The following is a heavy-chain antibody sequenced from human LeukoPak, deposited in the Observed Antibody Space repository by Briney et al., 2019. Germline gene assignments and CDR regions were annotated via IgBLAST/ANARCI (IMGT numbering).Heavy chain of an antibody. CDR2: IKEDGSSQ. CDR1: GFTFSSYA. D-gene: IGHD6-19*01. J-gene: IGHJ4*02. Sequence: GGSLRLSCAASGFTFSSYAMSWVRQAPGKGLEWVSHIKEDGSSQNYADSVKGRFPISRDNAKSSLHLQMNGLRAEDTAMYYCVKDSGWFHFDSWAREPWSPSLQ. CDR3: VKDSGWFHFDS. V-gene: IGHV3-7*03.